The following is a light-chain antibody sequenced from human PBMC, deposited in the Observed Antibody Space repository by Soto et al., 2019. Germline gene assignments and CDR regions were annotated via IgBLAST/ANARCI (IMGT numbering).Light chain of an antibody. J-gene: IGKJ2*01. CDR1: QGISSY. Sequence: DIQLTQSPSFLSASVGDRVTITCRASQGISSYLAWYQQKPGKAPNLLIYLGSTLQSGVPSRFSGSGSGTEFTLTISSLQPEDFATSYCQQLKGYPRTFGQGTKLEIK. V-gene: IGKV1-9*01. CDR3: QQLKGYPRT. CDR2: LGS.